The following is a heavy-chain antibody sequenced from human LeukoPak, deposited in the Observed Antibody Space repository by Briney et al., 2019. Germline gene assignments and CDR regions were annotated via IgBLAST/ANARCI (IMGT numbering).Heavy chain of an antibody. J-gene: IGHJ4*02. CDR3: AIYYDSSGYYPSAFDY. CDR2: IYPGDSDT. CDR1: GYSFTSYW. D-gene: IGHD3-22*01. V-gene: IGHV5-51*01. Sequence: GESLKISCKGSGYSFTSYWIGWVRQMPGKGLEWMGIIYPGDSDTRYSPSFQGQVTISADKSISTAYLQWSSLKASDTAMYYCAIYYDSSGYYPSAFDYWGQGTLVTVSS.